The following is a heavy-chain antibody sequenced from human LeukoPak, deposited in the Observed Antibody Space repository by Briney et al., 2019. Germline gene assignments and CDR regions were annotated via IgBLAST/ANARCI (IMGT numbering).Heavy chain of an antibody. CDR2: IYHSGST. V-gene: IGHV4-30-2*01. Sequence: SETLSLTCAVSGGSISSGGYSWSWIRQPPGKGLEWIGYIYHSGSTYYNPSLKSRVTISVDRSKNQFSLKLSSVTAADTAVYYCARARITMVRGVYGQSGAFDIWGQGTMVTVSS. CDR1: GGSISSGGYS. CDR3: ARARITMVRGVYGQSGAFDI. D-gene: IGHD3-10*01. J-gene: IGHJ3*02.